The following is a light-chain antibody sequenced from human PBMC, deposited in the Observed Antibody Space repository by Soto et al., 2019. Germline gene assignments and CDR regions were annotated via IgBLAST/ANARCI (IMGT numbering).Light chain of an antibody. J-gene: IGKJ4*01. V-gene: IGKV3-15*01. CDR1: ESVSSN. Sequence: EIVMTQSPDTLSVSPGERATVSCRASESVSSNLAWYQQKAGQAPRLLIYGASTRATGIPARFSGSGSGTEFTLTISTLQSEDVAIYYCQQSLSTLLTFGGGTKVEIK. CDR3: QQSLSTLLT. CDR2: GAS.